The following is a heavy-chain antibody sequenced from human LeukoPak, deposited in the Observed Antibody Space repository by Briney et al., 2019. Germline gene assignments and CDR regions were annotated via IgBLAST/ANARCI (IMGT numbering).Heavy chain of an antibody. CDR1: GFTFSSYA. CDR2: ISYDGSNK. D-gene: IGHD1-1*01. V-gene: IGHV3-30-3*01. Sequence: PGGSLRLSCAASGFTFSSYAMHWVRQAPGKGLEWVAVISYDGSNKYYADSVKGRFTISRDNSKNTLYLQMNSLRAEDTAVYYCAKDTRGTTPRYGMDVWGKGTTVTVSS. J-gene: IGHJ6*04. CDR3: AKDTRGTTPRYGMDV.